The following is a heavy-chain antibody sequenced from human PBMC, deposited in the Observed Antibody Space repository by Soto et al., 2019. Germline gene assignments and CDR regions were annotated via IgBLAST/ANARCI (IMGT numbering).Heavy chain of an antibody. CDR2: IYFAGST. J-gene: IGHJ6*02. CDR3: ARDSRTPSGGMDV. V-gene: IGHV4-39*02. Sequence: SETLSLTCTVSGGSISSTDHYWGWVRQPPGKGLEWLGSIYFAGSTFHNPALKSRATISVDTSRNQFSLRLTTVTASDTAVYYCARDSRTPSGGMDVWGQGTTVTVSS. CDR1: GGSISSTDHY.